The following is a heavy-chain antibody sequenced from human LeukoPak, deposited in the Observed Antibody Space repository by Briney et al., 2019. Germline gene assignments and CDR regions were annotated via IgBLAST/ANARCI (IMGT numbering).Heavy chain of an antibody. Sequence: GGSLRLSCAASGFTFSNSAMSWVRQAPGKGLEWVSTLSGSGITTYYADSVKGRLTISRDNSKNTLYLQMNSLRAEDTAVYYCARDGFDCSGPYYYYGMDVWGQGTTVTVSS. J-gene: IGHJ6*02. CDR2: LSGSGITT. D-gene: IGHD2-21*02. CDR1: GFTFSNSA. V-gene: IGHV3-23*01. CDR3: ARDGFDCSGPYYYYGMDV.